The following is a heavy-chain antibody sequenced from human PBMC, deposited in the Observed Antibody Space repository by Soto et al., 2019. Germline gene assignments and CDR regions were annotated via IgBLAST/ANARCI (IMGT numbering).Heavy chain of an antibody. D-gene: IGHD6-19*01. CDR1: GYTFTSYA. J-gene: IGHJ6*02. CDR2: INAGNGNT. Sequence: ASVKVSCKASGYTFTSYAMHWVRQAPGQRLEWMGWINAGNGNTKYSQKFQGRVTITRDTSASTAYMELSSLRSEDTAVYYCARDFKSSGGYEKGCSCDMDVWGQGTTVTVSS. CDR3: ARDFKSSGGYEKGCSCDMDV. V-gene: IGHV1-3*01.